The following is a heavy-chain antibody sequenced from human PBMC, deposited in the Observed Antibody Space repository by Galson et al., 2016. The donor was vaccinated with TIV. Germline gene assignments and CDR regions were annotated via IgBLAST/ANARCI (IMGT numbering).Heavy chain of an antibody. Sequence: LTCAVSGYSITSAYHWGWIRQPPGKGLEWIGSIHHSGSTYYNPSLKSRVTISVDASKNQFSLKLSSVTAADTAMYFCASGGSGATFYYYMDVWGKGTTVTVSS. CDR2: IHHSGST. CDR1: GYSITSAYH. V-gene: IGHV4-38-2*01. CDR3: ASGGSGATFYYYMDV. J-gene: IGHJ6*03. D-gene: IGHD1-26*01.